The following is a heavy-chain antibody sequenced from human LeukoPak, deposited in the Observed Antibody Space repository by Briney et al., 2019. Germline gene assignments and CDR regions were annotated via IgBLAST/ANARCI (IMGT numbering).Heavy chain of an antibody. CDR3: ASKDDSSGYGFDP. CDR1: GFTFDDYA. V-gene: IGHV3-9*01. J-gene: IGHJ5*02. Sequence: GGSLRLSCAAPGFTFDDYAMHWVRQAPGKGLEWVSGISWNSGSIGYADSVKGRFTISRDNAKNSLYLQMNSLRAEDTALYYCASKDDSSGYGFDPWGQGTLVTVSS. D-gene: IGHD3-22*01. CDR2: ISWNSGSI.